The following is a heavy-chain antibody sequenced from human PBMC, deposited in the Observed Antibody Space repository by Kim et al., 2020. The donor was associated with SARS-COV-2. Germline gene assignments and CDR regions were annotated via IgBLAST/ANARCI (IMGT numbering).Heavy chain of an antibody. CDR2: MHTSGTT. CDR1: GDSISVYH. D-gene: IGHD6-19*01. Sequence: SETLSLTCTVSGDSISVYHWSWIRQPAGKGLEWIGRMHTSGTTSYNPALKSRVTMSVDTSSSQFSLSLRSVTAADTAVYYCARTVERVGSAWADFDYWGPGVLVTVSS. J-gene: IGHJ4*02. V-gene: IGHV4-4*07. CDR3: ARTVERVGSAWADFDY.